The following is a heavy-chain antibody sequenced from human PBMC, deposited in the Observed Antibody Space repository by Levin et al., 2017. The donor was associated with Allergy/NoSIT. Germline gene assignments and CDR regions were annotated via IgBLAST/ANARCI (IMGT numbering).Heavy chain of an antibody. J-gene: IGHJ4*02. CDR2: IYSGGTT. V-gene: IGHV3-53*01. Sequence: GESLKISCAASGFSISRHFMSWVRQAPGKGLEWVSVIYSGGTTYYADSVKGRFTISRDNSKNILYLQMNSLRAEDTAVYYCARGGRSGTTSGYWCQGTLVTVSS. D-gene: IGHD1-7*01. CDR3: ARGGRSGTTSGY. CDR1: GFSISRHF.